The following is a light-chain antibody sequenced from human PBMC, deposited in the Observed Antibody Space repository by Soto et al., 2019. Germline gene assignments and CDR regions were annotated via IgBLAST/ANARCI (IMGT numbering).Light chain of an antibody. CDR2: TNN. CDR3: AAWDDSLSTV. V-gene: IGLV1-47*02. Sequence: QSVLTQPPSASGTPGQRVTISCSGSSSNIGSNYVYWYQQLPGTAPKLLNYTNNRRPSGVPDRFSGSKSGTSASLAISGLRSEDEADYYCAAWDDSLSTVFGGGTKVTVL. CDR1: SSNIGSNY. J-gene: IGLJ3*02.